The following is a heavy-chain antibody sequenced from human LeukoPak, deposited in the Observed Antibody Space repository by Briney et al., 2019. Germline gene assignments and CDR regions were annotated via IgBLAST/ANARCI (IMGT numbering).Heavy chain of an antibody. Sequence: GGSLRLSCAASGFTVSSNYMSWVRQAPGKGLEWVSVIYSGGSTYYADSVKGRFTISRDNSKNTLYLQMSSLRAEDTAVYCCARDRPPYGSDYWGQGTLVTVSS. J-gene: IGHJ4*02. CDR2: IYSGGST. CDR1: GFTVSSNY. D-gene: IGHD3-10*01. CDR3: ARDRPPYGSDY. V-gene: IGHV3-66*01.